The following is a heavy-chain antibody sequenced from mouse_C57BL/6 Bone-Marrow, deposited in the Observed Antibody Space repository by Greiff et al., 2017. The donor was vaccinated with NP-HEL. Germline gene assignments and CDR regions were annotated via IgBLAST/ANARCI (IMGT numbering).Heavy chain of an antibody. J-gene: IGHJ4*01. Sequence: VQLQQSGPELVKPGASVKISCKASGYAFSSSWMNWVKQRPGKGLEWIGRIYPGDGDTNYNGKFKGKATLTADKSSSTAYMQLSSLTSEDSAVYFCARKRRFHYYAMDYWGQGTSVTVSS. CDR1: GYAFSSSW. V-gene: IGHV1-82*01. CDR3: ARKRRFHYYAMDY. CDR2: IYPGDGDT.